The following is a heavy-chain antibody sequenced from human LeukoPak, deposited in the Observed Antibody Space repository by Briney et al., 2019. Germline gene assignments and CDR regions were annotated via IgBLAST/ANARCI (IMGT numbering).Heavy chain of an antibody. CDR3: ASSSTSVSLSYYFDY. Sequence: PGGSLRLSCAASGFTFSSYSMNWVRQAPGKGLEWVSSISSSSSYIYYADSAKGRFTISRDNAKNSLYLQMNSLRAEDTAVYYCASSSTSVSLSYYFDYWGQGTLVTVSS. CDR2: ISSSSSYI. D-gene: IGHD2-2*01. V-gene: IGHV3-21*01. J-gene: IGHJ4*02. CDR1: GFTFSSYS.